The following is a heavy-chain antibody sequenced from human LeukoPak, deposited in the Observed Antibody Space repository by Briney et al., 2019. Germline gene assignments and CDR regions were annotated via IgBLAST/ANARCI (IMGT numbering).Heavy chain of an antibody. Sequence: GGSLRLSCAASGFTFSSYGMHWVRQAPGKGLEWVAFIRYDGSNKYYADSVEGRFTISRDNSKNTLYVQMNSLRAEDTAVYFCAKVNRARFGDLSHLDYWGQGTLVTVSS. CDR3: AKVNRARFGDLSHLDY. D-gene: IGHD3-10*01. J-gene: IGHJ4*02. V-gene: IGHV3-30*02. CDR2: IRYDGSNK. CDR1: GFTFSSYG.